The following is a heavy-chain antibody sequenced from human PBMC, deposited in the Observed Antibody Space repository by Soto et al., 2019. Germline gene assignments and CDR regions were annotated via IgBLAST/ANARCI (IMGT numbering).Heavy chain of an antibody. J-gene: IGHJ6*03. CDR2: INPSGGST. D-gene: IGHD2-15*01. CDR3: ARDYCSGGSCTYNDCYYYCYIDV. V-gene: IGHV1-46*03. CDR1: GYTFTSYY. Sequence: ASVKVSCKASGYTFTSYYMHWVRQAPGQGLEWMGIINPSGGSTSYAQKFQGRVTMTRDTSTSTVYMELSSLRSEDTAVYYCARDYCSGGSCTYNDCYYYCYIDVWGKGTTVTVSS.